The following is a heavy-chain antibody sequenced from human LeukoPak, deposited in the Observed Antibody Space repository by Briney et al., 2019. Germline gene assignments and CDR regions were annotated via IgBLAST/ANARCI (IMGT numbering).Heavy chain of an antibody. V-gene: IGHV4-59*01. CDR1: GGSISSYY. CDR2: IYYSGST. D-gene: IGHD4-17*01. J-gene: IGHJ4*02. CDR3: ARGYGYFDY. Sequence: PSETLSLTCTVSGGSISSYYWSWIRQPPGKGLEWIGYIYYSGSTNYNPSLKSRVTISVDTSKYQFSLKLNSVTAADTAVYYCARGYGYFDYWGQGTLVTVSS.